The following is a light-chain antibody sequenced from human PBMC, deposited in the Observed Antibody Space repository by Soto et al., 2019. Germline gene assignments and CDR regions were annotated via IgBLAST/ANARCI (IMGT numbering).Light chain of an antibody. J-gene: IGKJ4*01. Sequence: EIVLTQSPGTLSLSPGERATLSCRASQSFSSSYLAWYQQKPGQAPRLLIYGASTRATGIPDRFSGSGSGTHFTLTIRRLEADDVAVYYCQQSCVSPLTFCG. CDR3: QQSCVSPLT. CDR1: QSFSSSY. CDR2: GAS. V-gene: IGKV3-20*01.